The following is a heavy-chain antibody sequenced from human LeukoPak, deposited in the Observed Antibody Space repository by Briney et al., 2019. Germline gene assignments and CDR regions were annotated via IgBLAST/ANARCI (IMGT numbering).Heavy chain of an antibody. CDR3: ARGGGYSYGYGSTPFDY. V-gene: IGHV4-39*07. D-gene: IGHD5-18*01. J-gene: IGHJ4*02. CDR1: GGSISSSSYY. Sequence: PSETLSLTCTVSGGSISSSSYYWGWIRQPPGKGLEWIGSIYYSGSTYYNPSLKSRVTISVDTSKNQFSLKLSSVTAADTAVYYCARGGGYSYGYGSTPFDYWGQGTLVTVSS. CDR2: IYYSGST.